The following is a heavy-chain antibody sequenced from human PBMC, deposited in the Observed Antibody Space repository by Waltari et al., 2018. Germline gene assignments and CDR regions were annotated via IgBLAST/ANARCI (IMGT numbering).Heavy chain of an antibody. J-gene: IGHJ6*02. CDR2: ISSSSTYI. Sequence: EVQLVESGGGLVKPGESLRLSCAASGFTFRTYSMNWVRQAPGKGLEWVSSISSSSTYIYYADSVKGRFTISRDNPKKSLYLQMNSLRAEDTAVYYCARDHSVVTAYYYYGMDVWGQGTTVTVSS. CDR1: GFTFRTYS. V-gene: IGHV3-21*01. D-gene: IGHD3-22*01. CDR3: ARDHSVVTAYYYYGMDV.